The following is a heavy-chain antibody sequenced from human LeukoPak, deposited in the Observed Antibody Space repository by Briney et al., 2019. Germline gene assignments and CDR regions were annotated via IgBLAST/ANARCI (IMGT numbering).Heavy chain of an antibody. Sequence: PGGSLRLSCAASGFTVSSNYMNWVRQAPGKGLEWVSVIYSGGGTYYADSVKGRFTISRDNSKNTLYLQMNSLRAEDTAVYYCARVRRGPYYYYYMDVWGKGTTVTVSS. CDR2: IYSGGGT. CDR3: ARVRRGPYYYYYMDV. V-gene: IGHV3-53*01. CDR1: GFTVSSNY. J-gene: IGHJ6*03. D-gene: IGHD1-14*01.